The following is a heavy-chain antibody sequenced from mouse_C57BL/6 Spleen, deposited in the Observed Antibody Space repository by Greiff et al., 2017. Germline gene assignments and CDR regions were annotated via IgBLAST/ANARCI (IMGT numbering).Heavy chain of an antibody. CDR2: IDPETGGT. J-gene: IGHJ3*01. CDR1: GYTFTDYE. D-gene: IGHD2-3*01. CDR3: TRSIYDGYYRFAY. Sequence: QVQLQQSGAELVRPGASVTLSCKASGYTFTDYEMHWVKQTPVHGLEWIGAIDPETGGTAYNQKFKGKAILTADKSSSTAYMELRSLTSEDSAVYYCTRSIYDGYYRFAYWGQGTLVTVSA. V-gene: IGHV1-15*01.